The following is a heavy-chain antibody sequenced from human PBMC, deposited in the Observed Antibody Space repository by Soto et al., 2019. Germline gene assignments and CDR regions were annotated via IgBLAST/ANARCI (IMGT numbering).Heavy chain of an antibody. D-gene: IGHD1-26*01. CDR3: ARFLTGSYYQLHY. J-gene: IGHJ4*02. Sequence: QVHLVQSGAEVKEPGASVRLSCKAFGFTFSSYGIHWVRQAPGQGLEWMGWIKAGNGDTYYSQKFQGRVAISTNSSASTAYMELRSLRSEDTGVYYCARFLTGSYYQLHYWGQGSLVTVSS. CDR2: IKAGNGDT. V-gene: IGHV1-3*01. CDR1: GFTFSSYG.